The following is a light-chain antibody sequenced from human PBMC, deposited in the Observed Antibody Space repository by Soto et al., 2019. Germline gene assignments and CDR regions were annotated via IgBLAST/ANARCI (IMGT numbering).Light chain of an antibody. Sequence: DIQMTQSPSSLSASVGDEVTITCRASHTIMTYLNWYQLKPGKPPRLLIYAASSLQSGVQSRFSGSGSGTDFTLTIKSLQPEDFATYSCKQSYNSPQTFGQGTKVDIK. V-gene: IGKV1-39*01. J-gene: IGKJ1*01. CDR1: HTIMTY. CDR3: KQSYNSPQT. CDR2: AAS.